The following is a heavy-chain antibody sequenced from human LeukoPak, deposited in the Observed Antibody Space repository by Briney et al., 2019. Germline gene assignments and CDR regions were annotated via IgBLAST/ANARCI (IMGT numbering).Heavy chain of an antibody. D-gene: IGHD6-6*01. CDR2: ISSSSSYI. J-gene: IGHJ3*02. Sequence: GGSLRLSCAASGFTFSSYSMNWVRQAPGKGLEWVSSISSSSSYIYYADSVKGRFTISRDNAKNSLYLQMNSLRAEDTAVYYCSTSRAVGRLVHRVHAFDIWGQGTMVTVSS. CDR1: GFTFSSYS. V-gene: IGHV3-21*01. CDR3: STSRAVGRLVHRVHAFDI.